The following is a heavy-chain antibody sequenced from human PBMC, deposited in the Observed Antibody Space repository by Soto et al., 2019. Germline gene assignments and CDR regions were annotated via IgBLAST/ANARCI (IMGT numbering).Heavy chain of an antibody. V-gene: IGHV3-33*01. CDR2: IWYDGSNK. CDR3: ARDEEHSSGCYGAFDY. D-gene: IGHD6-19*01. J-gene: IGHJ4*02. CDR1: GFSFSSYG. Sequence: QVQLVESGGGVGQPGRSLRLSCAASGFSFSSYGMHWVRQAPGKGLEWVAVIWYDGSNKYYADSVKGRFTISRDNSKNTLYLQMNSLTAEDTAVYYCARDEEHSSGCYGAFDYWGPGTLVTVSS.